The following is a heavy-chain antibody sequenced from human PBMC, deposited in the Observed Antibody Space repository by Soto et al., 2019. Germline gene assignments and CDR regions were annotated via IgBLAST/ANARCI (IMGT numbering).Heavy chain of an antibody. CDR2: IYPGDSDT. CDR1: GYSFASHW. D-gene: IGHD1-26*01. Sequence: PGESLKISCNGSGYSFASHWVAWVRQMPEKGLEWIGTIYPGDSDTKYSPAFRGQVTISADTSVSTAYLQWRSLEVTDSAIYYCARYSGSYWHYLDFWGQGTLVTVSS. J-gene: IGHJ4*02. CDR3: ARYSGSYWHYLDF. V-gene: IGHV5-51*01.